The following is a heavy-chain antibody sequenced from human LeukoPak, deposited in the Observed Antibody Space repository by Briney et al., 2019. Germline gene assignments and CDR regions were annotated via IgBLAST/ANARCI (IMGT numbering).Heavy chain of an antibody. J-gene: IGHJ4*02. CDR3: ATGRYSSGWGDY. D-gene: IGHD6-19*01. CDR1: GFAFDDYA. Sequence: GGSLRLSCAASGFAFDDYAMHWVRQAPGKGLQWISSINWVGDTSSYADSVKGRFTVCRDNTEGSLYLQMDSLRSEDTALYYCATGRYSSGWGDYWGQGTLVTVSS. V-gene: IGHV3-43D*03. CDR2: INWVGDTS.